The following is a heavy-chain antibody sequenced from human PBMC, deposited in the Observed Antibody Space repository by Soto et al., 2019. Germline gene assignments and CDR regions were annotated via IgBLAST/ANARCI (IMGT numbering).Heavy chain of an antibody. CDR1: GFTFSSYA. D-gene: IGHD2-15*01. CDR2: ISGSGGST. V-gene: IGHV3-23*01. J-gene: IGHJ5*02. CDR3: ARERPSVVNWFDP. Sequence: EVQLLESGGGLVQPGGSLRLSCAASGFTFSSYAMSWVRQAQGKGLEWVSAISGSGGSTYYADSVKGRFNISRDNAKNSLYLQMNSLRAEDTAVYYCARERPSVVNWFDPWGQGTLVTVSS.